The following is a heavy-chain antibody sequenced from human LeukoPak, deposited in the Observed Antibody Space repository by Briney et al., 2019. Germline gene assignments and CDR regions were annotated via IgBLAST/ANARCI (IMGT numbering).Heavy chain of an antibody. CDR3: GRVRTGNTGSPEYFED. CDR1: GGSISSYY. J-gene: IGHJ1*01. Sequence: PSETLSLTCTVSGGSISSYYWSWIRQPPGKGLEWIGYLFYSGNTNSNPSLKSRVTISADTSKNQISLRLNSVTATDTAVYFCGRVRTGNTGSPEYFEDWGQGTLVTVSS. V-gene: IGHV4-59*01. D-gene: IGHD5-12*01. CDR2: LFYSGNT.